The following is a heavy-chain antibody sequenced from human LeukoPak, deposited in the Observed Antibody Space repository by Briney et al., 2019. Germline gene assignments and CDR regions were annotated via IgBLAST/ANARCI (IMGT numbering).Heavy chain of an antibody. CDR3: ARDRGIAAAGTGSWFDP. D-gene: IGHD6-13*01. Sequence: PSETLSLTCTVSGGSISSSSYYWGWIRQPPGKGLEWIGSIYYSGSTYYNPSLKSRVTISVDTSKNQFSLKLSSVTAADTAVYYCARDRGIAAAGTGSWFDPWGQGTLVTVSS. CDR1: GGSISSSSYY. J-gene: IGHJ5*02. V-gene: IGHV4-39*07. CDR2: IYYSGST.